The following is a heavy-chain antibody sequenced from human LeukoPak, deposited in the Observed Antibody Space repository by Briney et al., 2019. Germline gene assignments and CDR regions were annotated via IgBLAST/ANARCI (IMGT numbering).Heavy chain of an antibody. V-gene: IGHV4-4*02. J-gene: IGHJ4*02. Sequence: KPSETLSLTCAVSGGSISSGNWWSWVRQPPGKGLEWIGEIYHSGSTNYNPSLKSRVTISVDKSKNQFSLKLSSVTAADTAVYYCARDWGSGWYFDYWGQGTLVTVSS. D-gene: IGHD6-19*01. CDR3: ARDWGSGWYFDY. CDR2: IYHSGST. CDR1: GGSISSGNW.